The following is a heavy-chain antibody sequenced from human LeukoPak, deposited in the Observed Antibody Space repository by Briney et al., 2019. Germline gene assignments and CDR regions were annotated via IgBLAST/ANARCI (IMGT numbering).Heavy chain of an antibody. CDR2: IYYSGST. Sequence: SETLSLTCTVSGGSISSSSYYWGWIRQPPGKGLEWIGSIYYSGSTYYNPSLKSRVTISVDTSKNQFSLKLSSVTAADTAVYYCARRSSSSSWYYFDYWGQGTLVTVSS. D-gene: IGHD6-13*01. CDR1: GGSISSSSYY. V-gene: IGHV4-39*01. J-gene: IGHJ4*02. CDR3: ARRSSSSSWYYFDY.